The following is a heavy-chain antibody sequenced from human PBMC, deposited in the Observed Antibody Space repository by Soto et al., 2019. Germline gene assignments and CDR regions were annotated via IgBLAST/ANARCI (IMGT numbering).Heavy chain of an antibody. CDR1: GYTFTKFH. J-gene: IGHJ4*02. D-gene: IGHD3-16*01. CDR2: IDPSGGVT. V-gene: IGHV1-46*01. CDR3: ARDVGGHDNYETIGYYFDH. Sequence: QVQLIQFGAEVKKPGASVKVSCRASGYTFTKFHIHWVRQAPGQGLELMGMIDPSGGVTRDAQRFQGSTTMTSETSTSSVYMELRGLASEDTAVYYCARDVGGHDNYETIGYYFDHWGPGPLVTVSS.